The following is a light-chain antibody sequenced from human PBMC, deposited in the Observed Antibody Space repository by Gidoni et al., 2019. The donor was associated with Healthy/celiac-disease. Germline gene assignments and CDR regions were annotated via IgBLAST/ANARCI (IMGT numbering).Light chain of an antibody. CDR3: QQYYSTPPYT. CDR1: QCISNS. J-gene: IGKJ2*01. V-gene: IGKV1-NL1*01. Sequence: DIQMTQSPSSLSASVGDRVTITCRASQCISNSLAWYQQKPGKAPKLLIYAASRLESGVPSRFSGSGSGTDYTLTISSLQPEDFATYYCQQYYSTPPYTFGQGTKLEIK. CDR2: AAS.